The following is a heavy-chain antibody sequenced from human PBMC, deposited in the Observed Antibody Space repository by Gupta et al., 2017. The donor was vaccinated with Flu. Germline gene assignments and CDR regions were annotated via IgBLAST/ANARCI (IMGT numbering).Heavy chain of an antibody. CDR2: IYYSGNT. V-gene: IGHV4-59*01. CDR3: ARVGGGYCSGNMFFNWFDP. J-gene: IGHJ5*02. D-gene: IGHD2-15*01. Sequence: GRGLEWIGYIYYSGNTKYNPSLESRVTISSDPSRNQVSLKLISVTAADTAVYYCARVGGGYCSGNMFFNWFDPWGQGTLVTVSS.